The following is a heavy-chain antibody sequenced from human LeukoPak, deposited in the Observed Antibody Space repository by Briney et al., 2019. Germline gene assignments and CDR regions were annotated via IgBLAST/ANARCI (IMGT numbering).Heavy chain of an antibody. V-gene: IGHV3-74*01. J-gene: IGHJ4*02. CDR3: ARGVGARSYFDY. D-gene: IGHD1-26*01. CDR1: GFTFSSYW. CDR2: INSDGSST. Sequence: PGGSLRLSCAASGFTFSSYWMHWVRQAPGKGLVWVSRINSDGSSTSYADSVKGRFTISRDNAKNTLYLQMNSLRAEDTAVYYCARGVGARSYFDYWGQGTLVTVSS.